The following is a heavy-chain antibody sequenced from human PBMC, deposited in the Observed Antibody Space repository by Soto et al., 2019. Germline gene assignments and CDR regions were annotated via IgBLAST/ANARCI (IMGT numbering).Heavy chain of an antibody. Sequence: QLHLVQSGAVVKKPGASVTVSCSASGYPVTAYYMHWVRQAPGRGLEWMGGINPATGAAKYTQTFQGRVTMTRDTSTSTVFMELSGLTSEDTAVFYCARGGGVGVAASAVFDMWGQGTLVTVSS. V-gene: IGHV1-2*02. D-gene: IGHD3-3*01. CDR3: ARGGGVGVAASAVFDM. CDR1: GYPVTAYY. J-gene: IGHJ3*02. CDR2: INPATGAA.